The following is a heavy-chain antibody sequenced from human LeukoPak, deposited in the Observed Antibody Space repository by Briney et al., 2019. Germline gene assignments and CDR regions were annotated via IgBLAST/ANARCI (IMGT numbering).Heavy chain of an antibody. Sequence: SQTLSLTCAISGDSVSSNSAAWNWIRQSPSRGLQWLGRTYFRSKWFSAYAVSVKGRITISPDASKNQFSLQLRSVSPEDTAVYYCARGPGTLHYWGQGTLVTVSS. V-gene: IGHV6-1*01. D-gene: IGHD1-1*01. J-gene: IGHJ4*02. CDR3: ARGPGTLHY. CDR1: GDSVSSNSAA. CDR2: TYFRSKWFS.